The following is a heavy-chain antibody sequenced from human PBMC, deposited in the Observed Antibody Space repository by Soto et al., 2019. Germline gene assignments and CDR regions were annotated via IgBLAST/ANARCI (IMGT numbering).Heavy chain of an antibody. CDR1: GYTFTSYG. V-gene: IGHV1-18*01. CDR2: ISAYNGNT. J-gene: IGHJ5*02. CDR3: ARVLPPLYYDMLTGYYTGWFDP. Sequence: QVQLVQSGAEVKKPGASVKVSCKASGYTFTSYGISWVRQAPGQGLEWMGWISAYNGNTNYAQKLQGRVTMTTDTSTSTAYMELRSLRSDDTAVYYCARVLPPLYYDMLTGYYTGWFDPWGQGTLVTVSS. D-gene: IGHD3-9*01.